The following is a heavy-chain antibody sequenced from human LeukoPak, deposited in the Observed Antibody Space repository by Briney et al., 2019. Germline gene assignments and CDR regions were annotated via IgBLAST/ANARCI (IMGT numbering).Heavy chain of an antibody. Sequence: GGSLRLSCTTSGFSFSGYWMHWVRQAPGKGLVWVSRIKSDGSSTTYADSVKGRFTISRDNARNTLYLQMNSLRAEDTAVYYCARDSYGDANFDSWGQGTLVTVSS. CDR2: IKSDGSST. D-gene: IGHD4-17*01. V-gene: IGHV3-74*01. J-gene: IGHJ4*02. CDR3: ARDSYGDANFDS. CDR1: GFSFSGYW.